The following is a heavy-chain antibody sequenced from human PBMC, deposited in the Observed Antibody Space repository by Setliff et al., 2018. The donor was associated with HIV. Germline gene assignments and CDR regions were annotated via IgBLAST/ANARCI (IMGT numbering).Heavy chain of an antibody. CDR2: IKQDGSEK. Sequence: GGSLRLSCVAFKIIFSSYSMSWVRQAPGHGVEWVANIKQDGSEKYYVDSVKGRFTIASDNAKYSLYLQRNSLRAEGTVVYYCARPIAAAGLFDSWGQGTLVTVSS. V-gene: IGHV3-7*04. J-gene: IGHJ4*02. D-gene: IGHD6-13*01. CDR1: KIIFSSYS. CDR3: ARPIAAAGLFDS.